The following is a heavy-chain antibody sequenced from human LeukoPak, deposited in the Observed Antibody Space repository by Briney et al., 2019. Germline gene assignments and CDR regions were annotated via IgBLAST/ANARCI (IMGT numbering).Heavy chain of an antibody. CDR3: AKDPPKVGATDYYYYYYYMDV. Sequence: PGGSLRLSCAASGFTFSSYGMHWVRQAPGKGLEWVAFIRYDGSNKYYADSVKGRFTISRDKSKNTLYLQMNSLRAEDTAVYYCAKDPPKVGATDYYYYYYYMDVWGKGTTVTVSS. CDR1: GFTFSSYG. D-gene: IGHD1-26*01. J-gene: IGHJ6*03. CDR2: IRYDGSNK. V-gene: IGHV3-30*02.